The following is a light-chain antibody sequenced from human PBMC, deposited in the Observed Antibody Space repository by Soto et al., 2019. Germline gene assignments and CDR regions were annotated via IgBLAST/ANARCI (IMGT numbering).Light chain of an antibody. CDR3: LQHFNFPWT. V-gene: IGKV1-6*01. CDR2: AAS. CDR1: QGITDA. J-gene: IGKJ1*01. Sequence: AIQMTQSPSSLSASVGDRVTITCRASQGITDALGWYQQNPGKAPKLLIYAASSLQSAVPSRFSGSGSGTDFTLTISSLQPEDFATYYCLQHFNFPWTFGLGTKVEIK.